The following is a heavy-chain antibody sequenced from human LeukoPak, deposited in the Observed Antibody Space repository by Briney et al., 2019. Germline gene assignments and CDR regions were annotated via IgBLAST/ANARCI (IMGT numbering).Heavy chain of an antibody. Sequence: GGSLRLSCAASGFTFSNYIMNWVRQTPGKGLEWVSSINTSTSYIYYADSVKGQVTITSDNANNSLNLQMNSIRAKDTAEDYCARVQYCYGSGKKPPYSYYMDVWGKGTTVTISS. CDR2: INTSTSYI. D-gene: IGHD3-10*01. CDR1: GFTFSNYI. V-gene: IGHV3-21*01. CDR3: ARVQYCYGSGKKPPYSYYMDV. J-gene: IGHJ6*03.